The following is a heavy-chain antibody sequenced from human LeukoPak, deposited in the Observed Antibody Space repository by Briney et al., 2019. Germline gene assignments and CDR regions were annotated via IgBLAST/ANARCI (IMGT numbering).Heavy chain of an antibody. J-gene: IGHJ4*02. V-gene: IGHV4-31*03. Sequence: KPSETLSLTCTVSGGSINSADYYWSWIRQHPGKGLEWIGYIYYSGSRYYNPSLKSRVSISIDTSRNQFSLKLSSVTAADTAVYYCARALEVGISIAARREPYYFDYWGQGTLVTVSS. CDR2: IYYSGSR. CDR1: GGSINSADYY. CDR3: ARALEVGISIAARREPYYFDY. D-gene: IGHD6-6*01.